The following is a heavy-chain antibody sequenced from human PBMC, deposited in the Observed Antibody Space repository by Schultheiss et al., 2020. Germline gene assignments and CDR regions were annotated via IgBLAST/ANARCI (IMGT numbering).Heavy chain of an antibody. V-gene: IGHV3-21*01. CDR1: GFTFSSYA. Sequence: WGSLRLSCAASGFTFSSYAMNWVRQAPGKGLEWVSSISSSSSYIYYADSVKGRFTISRDNSKNTLYLQMNSLRAEDTAVYYCVNGEDASSSSDLDYWGQGTLVTVSS. D-gene: IGHD6-6*01. J-gene: IGHJ4*02. CDR2: ISSSSSYI. CDR3: VNGEDASSSSDLDY.